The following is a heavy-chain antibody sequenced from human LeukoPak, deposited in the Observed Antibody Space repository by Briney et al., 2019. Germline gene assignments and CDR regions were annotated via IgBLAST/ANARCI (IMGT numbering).Heavy chain of an antibody. CDR1: GFTFSSYA. CDR2: ISYDGSNK. Sequence: SGGSLRLSCAASGFTFSSYAMHWVRQAPGKGLEWVAVISYDGSNKYYADSVKGRFTISRDNSKNTLYLQMNSLRVEDTAVYYCAREVSKLELWISMDVWGQGTTVTVSS. J-gene: IGHJ6*02. CDR3: AREVSKLELWISMDV. D-gene: IGHD1-7*01. V-gene: IGHV3-30-3*01.